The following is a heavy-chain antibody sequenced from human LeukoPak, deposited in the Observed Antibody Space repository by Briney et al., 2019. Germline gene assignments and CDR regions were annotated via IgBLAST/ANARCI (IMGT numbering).Heavy chain of an antibody. D-gene: IGHD5-18*01. CDR1: GFIFSNYW. CDR2: INPDGSER. Sequence: GGSLRLSCAASGFIFSNYWMSWVRQAPGKGLEWVANINPDGSERYFVDSVKGRFTISRDNAKNSLYLQMNSLRAEDTAVYYCAGTKRGYSYGPDYWGQGTLVTVSS. CDR3: AGTKRGYSYGPDY. V-gene: IGHV3-7*01. J-gene: IGHJ4*02.